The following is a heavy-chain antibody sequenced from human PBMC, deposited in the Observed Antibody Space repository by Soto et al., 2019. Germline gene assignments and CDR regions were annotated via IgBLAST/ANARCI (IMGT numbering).Heavy chain of an antibody. CDR1: GFTFTDHF. J-gene: IGHJ4*02. CDR2: TKAKVQSYAT. D-gene: IGHD2-15*01. CDR3: TRASFCSETRCPFGDY. Sequence: VGSLRLSCAASGFTFTDHFMDWVRQAPGKGLEWVGRTKAKVQSYATEYAASVRGRFTVSRDNSKNSLYLQMNSLNTEDTAVYFCTRASFCSETRCPFGDYWGQGVLVTVSS. V-gene: IGHV3-72*01.